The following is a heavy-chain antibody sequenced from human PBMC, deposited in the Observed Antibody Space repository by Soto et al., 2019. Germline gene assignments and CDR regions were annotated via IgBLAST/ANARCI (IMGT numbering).Heavy chain of an antibody. Sequence: ASVKVSCKASGGTFSSYAISWVRQAPGQGLEWMGGIIPIFGTANYAQKFQGRVTITADESTSTAYMELSSLRSDDTAVYYCARDRRSWYAFDIWGQGTMVTVSS. V-gene: IGHV1-69*13. CDR3: ARDRRSWYAFDI. CDR1: GGTFSSYA. CDR2: IIPIFGTA. J-gene: IGHJ3*02. D-gene: IGHD6-13*01.